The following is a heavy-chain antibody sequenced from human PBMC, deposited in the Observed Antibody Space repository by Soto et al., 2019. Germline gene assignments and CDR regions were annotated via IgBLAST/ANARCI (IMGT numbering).Heavy chain of an antibody. D-gene: IGHD6-19*01. V-gene: IGHV3-23*01. CDR3: AKDFVPAVAHGTFDY. Sequence: PGGSLRLSCAASGFTFSSYAMSWVRQAPGKGLEWVSAISGSGGSTYYADSVKGRFTISRDNPKNTLYLQMNSLRAEDTAVYYCAKDFVPAVAHGTFDYWGQGTLVTVSS. CDR2: ISGSGGST. CDR1: GFTFSSYA. J-gene: IGHJ4*02.